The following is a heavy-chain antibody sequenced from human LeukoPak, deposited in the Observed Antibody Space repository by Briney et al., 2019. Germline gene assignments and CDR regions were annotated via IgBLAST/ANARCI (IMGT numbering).Heavy chain of an antibody. D-gene: IGHD6-19*01. CDR2: INHSGST. CDR1: GGSFSGYY. J-gene: IGHJ4*02. CDR3: ARGGGSGWYIDY. Sequence: SETLSLTCAVYGGSFSGYYWSWIRQPPGKGLEWIGEINHSGSTNYNPSLKSRVTISVDTSKNQVSLKLSSVTAADTAVYYCARGGGSGWYIDYWGQGTLVTVSS. V-gene: IGHV4-34*01.